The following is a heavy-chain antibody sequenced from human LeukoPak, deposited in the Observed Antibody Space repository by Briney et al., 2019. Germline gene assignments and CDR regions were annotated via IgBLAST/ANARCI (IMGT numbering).Heavy chain of an antibody. CDR3: AREAYYDFWSGYRGTHYFDY. Sequence: SETLSLTCTVSGGSISSYYWSWIRQPAGKGLEWIGRIYTSGSTNYNPSLKSRVTMSVDTSKNQFSLKLSSVTAADTAVYYCAREAYYDFWSGYRGTHYFDYWGQGTLVTVSS. D-gene: IGHD3-3*01. J-gene: IGHJ4*02. CDR2: IYTSGST. CDR1: GGSISSYY. V-gene: IGHV4-4*07.